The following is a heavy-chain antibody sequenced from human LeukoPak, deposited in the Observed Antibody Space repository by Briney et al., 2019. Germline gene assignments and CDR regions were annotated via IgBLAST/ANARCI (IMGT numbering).Heavy chain of an antibody. Sequence: SETLSLTCTVSGGSVSSGSYYWSWIRQPPGTGLEWIGYIYYSGSTNYDPSLKSRVTISVDTSKNQFSLKLSSVTAADTAVYYCARSYYYDSSGYTDDYWGQGTLVTVSS. CDR3: ARSYYYDSSGYTDDY. CDR2: IYYSGST. V-gene: IGHV4-61*01. CDR1: GGSVSSGSYY. J-gene: IGHJ4*02. D-gene: IGHD3-22*01.